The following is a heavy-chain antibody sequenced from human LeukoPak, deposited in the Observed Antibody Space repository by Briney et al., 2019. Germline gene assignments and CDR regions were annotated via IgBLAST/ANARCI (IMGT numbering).Heavy chain of an antibody. CDR1: GFTFSTYS. CDR2: ISGTGTYI. J-gene: IGHJ4*02. D-gene: IGHD1-20*01. V-gene: IGHV3-21*01. CDR3: VRITGTSEYFDS. Sequence: GGPLRLSCAAPGFTFSTYSMTWVRQAPGKGLDWVSFISGTGTYIYYPDSVKGRFTISRDNAKSSLYLQMSSLRAEDTATYYCVRITGTSEYFDSWGQGTLVTVSS.